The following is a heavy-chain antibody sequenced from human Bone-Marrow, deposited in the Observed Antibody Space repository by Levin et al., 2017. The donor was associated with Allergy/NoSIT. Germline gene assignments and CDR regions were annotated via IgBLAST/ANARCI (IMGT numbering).Heavy chain of an antibody. D-gene: IGHD2-2*01. J-gene: IGHJ6*02. CDR1: GGTFSSYA. Sequence: KISCKASGGTFSSYAISWVRQAPGQGLEWMGGIIPIFGTANYAQKFQGRVTITADESTSTAYMELSSLRSEDTAVYYWARAVVVGPAVAYYYDYGMDVWGQGTTVTVSS. CDR3: ARAVVVGPAVAYYYDYGMDV. V-gene: IGHV1-69*01. CDR2: IIPIFGTA.